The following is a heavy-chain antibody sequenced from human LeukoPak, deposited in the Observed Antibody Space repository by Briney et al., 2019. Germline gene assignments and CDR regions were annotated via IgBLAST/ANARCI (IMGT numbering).Heavy chain of an antibody. CDR2: IYYSGST. J-gene: IGHJ3*02. CDR3: AREGPVAGDDAFDI. Sequence: SETLSLTCTVSGGSISSYYWSWIRRPPGKGLECIGYIYYSGSTNYNPSLKSRVAISVDTSKNQFSLKLSSVTAADTAVYYCAREGPVAGDDAFDIWGQGTMVTVSS. D-gene: IGHD6-19*01. CDR1: GGSISSYY. V-gene: IGHV4-59*01.